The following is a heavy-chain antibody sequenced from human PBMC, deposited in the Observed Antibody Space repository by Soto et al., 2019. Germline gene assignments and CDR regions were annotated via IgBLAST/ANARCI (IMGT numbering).Heavy chain of an antibody. CDR3: VRGVAARPASLGMDL. V-gene: IGHV4-34*01. J-gene: IGHJ6*02. CDR1: GGSFRGYH. D-gene: IGHD6-6*01. CDR2: INHSGST. Sequence: SETLSLTCAVYGGSFRGYHWSWIRQPPGKGLEWIGEINHSGSTNYNQSLKSRVIISLETSKNQFSLILTSVTAADTAMYYCVRGVAARPASLGMDLWGQGNTVTVYS.